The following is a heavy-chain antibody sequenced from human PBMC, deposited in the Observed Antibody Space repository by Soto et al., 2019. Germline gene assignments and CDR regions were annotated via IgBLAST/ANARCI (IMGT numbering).Heavy chain of an antibody. D-gene: IGHD3-22*01. CDR3: ARVSGLVVPRGFDP. V-gene: IGHV3-48*03. CDR1: GFTFSSYE. J-gene: IGHJ5*02. Sequence: PGGSLRLSCAASGFTFSSYEMNWVRQAPGKGLEWVSYISSSGSTIYYADSVKGRFTISRDNAKNSLYLQMNSLRAEDTAVYYCARVSGLVVPRGFDPWGQGTLVTVSS. CDR2: ISSSGSTI.